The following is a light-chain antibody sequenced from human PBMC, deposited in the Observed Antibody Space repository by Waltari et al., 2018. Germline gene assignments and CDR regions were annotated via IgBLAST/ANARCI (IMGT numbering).Light chain of an antibody. CDR2: GAA. V-gene: IGKV3-15*01. CDR3: QQYNNWLYT. CDR1: QSVSSS. Sequence: EIVMTQSPATLSVSPGERVTLSCRASQSVSSSLAWYQQKPGQAPSLLIYGAATRANGIPARFSCSGSGTEFTLTISSLQSEDIAIYYCQQYNNWLYTFGQGTKLEIK. J-gene: IGKJ2*01.